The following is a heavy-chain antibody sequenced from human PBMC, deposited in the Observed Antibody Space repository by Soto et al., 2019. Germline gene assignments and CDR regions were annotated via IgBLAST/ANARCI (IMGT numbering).Heavy chain of an antibody. CDR1: GFTFSSFN. CDR2: ISITGNYK. V-gene: IGHV3-21*01. J-gene: IGHJ4*02. Sequence: EVQLVESGGGLVKPGGSLRLSCAASGFTFSSFNMDWVRQAPGKGLEWVSSISITGNYKYYADSLKGRFTISRDNAQNLLFLQMDSLRPEDTAVYYCASRRLGYCTGGTCPEFWGQGTLVPVTS. CDR3: ASRRLGYCTGGTCPEF. D-gene: IGHD2-15*01.